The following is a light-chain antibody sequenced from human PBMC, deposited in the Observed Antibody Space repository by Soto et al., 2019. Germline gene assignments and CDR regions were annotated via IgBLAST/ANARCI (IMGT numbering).Light chain of an antibody. Sequence: QSALTQPASVSGSPGQSITISCTGTSSDVGGYNYVSWYQQHPGKAPKLMIYDVSNRPSGVSNRFSGSKSGNTASLTISGLQAEDEADYYCSSYTRSSTLVVFGTGTNVTVL. V-gene: IGLV2-14*01. CDR1: SSDVGGYNY. CDR2: DVS. CDR3: SSYTRSSTLVV. J-gene: IGLJ1*01.